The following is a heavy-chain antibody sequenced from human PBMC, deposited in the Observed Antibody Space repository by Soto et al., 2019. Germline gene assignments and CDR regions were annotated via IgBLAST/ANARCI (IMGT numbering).Heavy chain of an antibody. CDR1: ADTFTSYY. Sequence: GASVKVSCKAPADTFTSYYIHWVRQAPGHGLEWMGIINPNGGSTRFAQTFQGRITMTTDTSTSTVCMELRSLRSEDTAVYYCARDPHSSSSLFSSWGQGTLVTVSS. V-gene: IGHV1-46*01. J-gene: IGHJ4*02. CDR3: ARDPHSSSSLFSS. D-gene: IGHD6-6*01. CDR2: INPNGGST.